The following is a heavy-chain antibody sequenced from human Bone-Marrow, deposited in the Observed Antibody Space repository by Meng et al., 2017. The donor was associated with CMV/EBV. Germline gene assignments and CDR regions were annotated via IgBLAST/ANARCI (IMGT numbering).Heavy chain of an antibody. D-gene: IGHD4-11*01. CDR2: ISSSGSTI. Sequence: GGSLRLSCAASGFTFSSYEMNWVRQAPGKGPEWVSYISSSGSTIYYADSVKGRFTISRDNSKNTLYLQMNSLRAEDTAVYYCARVYSNYVGMDVWGQGTTVTVSS. CDR3: ARVYSNYVGMDV. V-gene: IGHV3-48*03. J-gene: IGHJ6*02. CDR1: GFTFSSYE.